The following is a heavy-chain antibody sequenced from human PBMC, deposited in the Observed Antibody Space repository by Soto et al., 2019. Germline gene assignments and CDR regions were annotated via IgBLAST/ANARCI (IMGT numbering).Heavy chain of an antibody. D-gene: IGHD6-6*01. CDR2: IKSKTDGGRI. V-gene: IGHV3-15*07. CDR1: GFIFTKAW. CDR3: TADSRQFVGGVWFDC. J-gene: IGHJ4*02. Sequence: EEQLVESGGGLIKPGGSLRLSCAASGFIFTKAWMNWVRQAPGEGLEWVGRIKSKTDGGRIDYGAPVKGRFTISRDDSKHALNLQMNSVKLEDTAVYYCTADSRQFVGGVWFDCWGQGALVTVSS.